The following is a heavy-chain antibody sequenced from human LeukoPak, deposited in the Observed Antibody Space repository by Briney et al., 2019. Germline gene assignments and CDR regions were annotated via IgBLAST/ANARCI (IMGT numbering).Heavy chain of an antibody. CDR2: IYISGTT. CDR1: GGSISSGSSY. Sequence: SETLSLTCTVSGGSISSGSSYWSWIRQPAGKGLEWIGRIYISGTTNYNPSLKSRVTISADTSKNQFSLKVTSVTAADTAVYYCARGYWFYFDYWGQGTLVTVSS. D-gene: IGHD2-8*02. V-gene: IGHV4-61*02. J-gene: IGHJ4*02. CDR3: ARGYWFYFDY.